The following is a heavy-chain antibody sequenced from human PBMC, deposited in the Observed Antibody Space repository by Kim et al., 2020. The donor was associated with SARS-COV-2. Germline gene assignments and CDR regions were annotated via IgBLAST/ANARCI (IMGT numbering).Heavy chain of an antibody. CDR2: ISNNDIDT. Sequence: GGSLRLSCAAPGLTFSSYAMNWVRLALGKGLEWVSGISNNDIDTYYAGSVRGRFTISRDNSKNTLYLQMDSLRAEDTAVYFCAKGFDYYGSGSLYFYSGMDVWGQGTTVTVSS. CDR1: GLTFSSYA. CDR3: AKGFDYYGSGSLYFYSGMDV. V-gene: IGHV3-23*01. J-gene: IGHJ6*02. D-gene: IGHD3-10*01.